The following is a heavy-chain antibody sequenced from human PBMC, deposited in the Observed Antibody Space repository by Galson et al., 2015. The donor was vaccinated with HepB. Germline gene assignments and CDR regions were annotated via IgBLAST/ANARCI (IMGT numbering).Heavy chain of an antibody. V-gene: IGHV3-11*06. CDR1: GFTFSDYY. D-gene: IGHD5-24*01. J-gene: IGHJ4*02. CDR2: ISSSSSYT. Sequence: SLRLSCAASGFTFSDYYMSWIRQAPGKGLEWVSYISSSSSYTNYADSVKGRFTISRDNAKNSLYLQMNSLRAEDTAVYYCARDRGRWLQFHAFDYWGQGTLVTVSS. CDR3: ARDRGRWLQFHAFDY.